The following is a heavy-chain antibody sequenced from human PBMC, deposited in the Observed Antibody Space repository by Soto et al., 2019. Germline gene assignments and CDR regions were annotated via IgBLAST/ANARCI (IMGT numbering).Heavy chain of an antibody. J-gene: IGHJ5*02. V-gene: IGHV1-69*10. D-gene: IGHD6-19*01. CDR3: ARARSSGPDNWFDP. CDR2: IIPILGIA. CDR1: GYTFTSYG. Sequence: AXVKVSCKASGYTFTSYGIRWVRQAPGQGLEWMGWIIPILGIANYAQKFQGRVTITADKSTSTAYMELSSLRSEDTAVYYCARARSSGPDNWFDPWGQGTLVTVSS.